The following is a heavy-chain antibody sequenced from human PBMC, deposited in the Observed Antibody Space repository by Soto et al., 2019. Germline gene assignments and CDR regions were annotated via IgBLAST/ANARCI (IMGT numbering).Heavy chain of an antibody. CDR1: GGSMSSGDYY. J-gene: IGHJ3*02. D-gene: IGHD2-15*01. CDR3: AREVVVPATQGIDI. CDR2: IYYSGST. V-gene: IGHV4-30-4*01. Sequence: PSETLSLTCAVSGGSMSSGDYYWSWIRQPPGKGLEWIGYIYYSGSTYYNPSLKSRVSISVDTSKNQFSLKLSSVTAADTAVYCCAREVVVPATQGIDIWGQGTMVTVSS.